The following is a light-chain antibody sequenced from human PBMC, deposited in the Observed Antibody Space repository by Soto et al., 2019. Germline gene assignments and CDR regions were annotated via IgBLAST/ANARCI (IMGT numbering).Light chain of an antibody. V-gene: IGLV2-23*02. CDR3: CSYAGSSTLV. J-gene: IGLJ3*02. CDR2: EVS. CDR1: SSDIASYNF. Sequence: QSALTQPASVSGSPGQSITISCTGTSSDIASYNFVSWYQHHPGKPPKVMIYEVSKRPSGVSNRFSGSKSGNTASLTISRLQAEDEADYYCCSYAGSSTLVFGGGTKVTV.